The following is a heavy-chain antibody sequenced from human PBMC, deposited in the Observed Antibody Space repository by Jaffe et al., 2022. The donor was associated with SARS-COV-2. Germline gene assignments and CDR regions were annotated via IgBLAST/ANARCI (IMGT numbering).Heavy chain of an antibody. D-gene: IGHD3-16*01. CDR2: IYYSGST. CDR3: ARHFGVAPGAPFDY. Sequence: QLQLQESGPGLVKPSETLSLTCTVSGGSISSSSYYWGWIRQPPGKGLEWIGSIYYSGSTYYNPSLKSRVTISVDTSKNQFSLKLSSVTAADTAVYYCARHFGVAPGAPFDYWGQGTLVTVSS. V-gene: IGHV4-39*01. CDR1: GGSISSSSYY. J-gene: IGHJ4*02.